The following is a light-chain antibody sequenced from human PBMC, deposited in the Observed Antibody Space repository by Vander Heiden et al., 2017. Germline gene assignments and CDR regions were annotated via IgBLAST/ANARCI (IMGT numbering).Light chain of an antibody. CDR1: TSTIGAGYD. J-gene: IGLJ2*01. Sequence: QSVLTQPPLVSGDPGQRLTISCTGSTSTIGAGYDVHWYQQLPGTAPKLLIYDNINRPSGVPDRFSGSKSGTSASLAITGLQAEDEADYYCQSYDSSLGGHVVFGGGTKLTVL. V-gene: IGLV1-40*01. CDR3: QSYDSSLGGHVV. CDR2: DNI.